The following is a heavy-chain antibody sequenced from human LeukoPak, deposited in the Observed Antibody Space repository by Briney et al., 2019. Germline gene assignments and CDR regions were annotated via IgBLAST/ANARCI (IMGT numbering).Heavy chain of an antibody. Sequence: GGSLTLSCTASGFTFSSYAKNWVPDAPGGGLECVSGICAGGTFTYYADSVKCRFTISRDNSKNTLYLQMNSLRVEDTAMYYCAKESSPQSSRPVLPWFDPWGQGTLVTVSS. CDR3: AKESSPQSSRPVLPWFDP. V-gene: IGHV3-23*01. CDR2: ICAGGTFT. J-gene: IGHJ5*02. D-gene: IGHD2-2*01. CDR1: GFTFSSYA.